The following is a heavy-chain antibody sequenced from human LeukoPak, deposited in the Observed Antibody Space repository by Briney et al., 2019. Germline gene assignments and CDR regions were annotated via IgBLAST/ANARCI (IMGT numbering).Heavy chain of an antibody. CDR3: ARYIAAAGYYYYYYGMDV. J-gene: IGHJ6*02. D-gene: IGHD6-13*01. V-gene: IGHV4-30-4*01. CDR2: IYYSGST. Sequence: SQTLSLTCTVSGGSISSGDYYWSWIRQPPGKGLEWIGYIYYSGSTYYNPSLKSRVTISVDTSKNQFSLKLSSVTAADTAVYYCARYIAAAGYYYYYYGMDVWGQGTTVTVSS. CDR1: GGSISSGDYY.